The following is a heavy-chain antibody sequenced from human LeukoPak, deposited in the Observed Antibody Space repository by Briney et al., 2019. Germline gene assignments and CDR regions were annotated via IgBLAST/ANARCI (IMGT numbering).Heavy chain of an antibody. V-gene: IGHV3-48*03. Sequence: GGSLRLSCAASGFTFSSYEMNWVRQAPGKGLEWVSYISSSGSTIYYADSVKGRFTISRDNAKNSLYLKMNSLRAEDTAVYYCAELGITMIGGVWGKGTTVTISS. CDR1: GFTFSSYE. J-gene: IGHJ6*04. CDR3: AELGITMIGGV. CDR2: ISSSGSTI. D-gene: IGHD3-10*02.